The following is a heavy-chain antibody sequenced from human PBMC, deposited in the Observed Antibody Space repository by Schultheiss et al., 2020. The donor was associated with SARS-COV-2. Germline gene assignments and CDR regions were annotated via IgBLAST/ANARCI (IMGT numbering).Heavy chain of an antibody. CDR2: ISGSGGST. CDR1: GFTFSSYA. Sequence: GGSLRLSCAASGFTFSSYAMSWVRQAPGKGLEWVSAISGSGGSTYYADSVKGRFTISRDNSKNTLYLQMNSLRAEDTAVYYCAKDKGGFRDIYYYYGMDVWGQGTTVTVSS. D-gene: IGHD3-10*01. V-gene: IGHV3-23*01. J-gene: IGHJ6*02. CDR3: AKDKGGFRDIYYYYGMDV.